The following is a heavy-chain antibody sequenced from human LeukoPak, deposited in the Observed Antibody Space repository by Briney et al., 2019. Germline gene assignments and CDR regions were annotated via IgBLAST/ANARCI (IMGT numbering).Heavy chain of an antibody. V-gene: IGHV1-18*01. Sequence: ASVKVSCKASGYTFTSYGISWVRQAPGQGLEWMGWISAYNGNTNYAQKLQGRVTMTTDTSTSTAYMELRSLRSDDTAVYYCASLRRDGYNYRDAFDIWGQGTMVTVSS. D-gene: IGHD5-24*01. CDR2: ISAYNGNT. J-gene: IGHJ3*02. CDR1: GYTFTSYG. CDR3: ASLRRDGYNYRDAFDI.